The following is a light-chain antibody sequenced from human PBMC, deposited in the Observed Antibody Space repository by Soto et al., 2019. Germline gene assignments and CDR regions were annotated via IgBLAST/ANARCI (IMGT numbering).Light chain of an antibody. CDR1: QSVSSNY. Sequence: EIVLTQSPGTLSLSPGERATLSCRASQSVSSNYLAWYQQKPGQAPRLLIYGASTMATGIPDRFSGSGSGTEFTLTISRLEPEDFAVYYCQQYGSSPPITFGQGTRLEIK. CDR3: QQYGSSPPIT. J-gene: IGKJ5*01. CDR2: GAS. V-gene: IGKV3-20*01.